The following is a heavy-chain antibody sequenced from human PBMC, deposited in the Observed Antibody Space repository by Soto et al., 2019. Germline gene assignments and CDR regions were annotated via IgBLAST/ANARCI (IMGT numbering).Heavy chain of an antibody. D-gene: IGHD1-26*01. CDR3: ARHQNSGRYYYYYYGMDV. V-gene: IGHV4-39*01. CDR2: VYSSGSS. CDR1: GGSISSSSYH. Sequence: SQTLSVTCTGSGGSISSSSYHWGWLRQPPGKGLEWIGNVYSSGSSYYNPSLKSRVTISVDTSKNQFSLKLSSVTAADTAVFYFARHQNSGRYYYYYYGMDVWGQGTTVTVSS. J-gene: IGHJ6*02.